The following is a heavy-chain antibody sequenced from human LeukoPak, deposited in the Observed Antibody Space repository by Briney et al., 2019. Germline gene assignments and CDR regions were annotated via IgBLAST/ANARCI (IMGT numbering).Heavy chain of an antibody. CDR1: GFTSDAFG. CDR2: IRGDAGST. J-gene: IGHJ4*02. CDR3: ARVWAWGSGNYFDN. V-gene: IGHV3-20*04. D-gene: IGHD7-27*01. Sequence: PGGSLRLSCAASGFTSDAFGMTWVRQAPGKGLEWVSAIRGDAGSTGYADSVKGRFTISRDNAKNSLYLQMNSLRVEDTALYYCARVWAWGSGNYFDNWGQGTLVTVSS.